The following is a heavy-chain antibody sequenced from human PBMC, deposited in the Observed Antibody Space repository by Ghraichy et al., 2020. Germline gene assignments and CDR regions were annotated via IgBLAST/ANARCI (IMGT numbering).Heavy chain of an antibody. CDR3: AIWGQGSGSYYCFFDY. Sequence: GGSLRLSCAASGFTFSSYGMTWVRQAPGRGLEWVSGVSGSGGSGGTTYYADSVKGRFTISRDNSKNTLYLQMHSLRAEDTAVYYCAIWGQGSGSYYCFFDYWGQGTLVTVSS. J-gene: IGHJ4*02. CDR1: GFTFSSYG. CDR2: VSGSGGSGGTT. V-gene: IGHV3-23*01. D-gene: IGHD3-10*01.